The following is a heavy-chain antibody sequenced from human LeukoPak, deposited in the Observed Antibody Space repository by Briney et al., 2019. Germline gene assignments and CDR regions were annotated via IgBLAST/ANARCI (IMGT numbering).Heavy chain of an antibody. CDR3: ARPDEDRGYSYGYNY. V-gene: IGHV1-69*13. J-gene: IGHJ4*02. CDR1: GGTISSYA. D-gene: IGHD5-18*01. Sequence: SVKVSCKASGGTISSYAISWVRQAPGQGLEWMGGIIPIFGTANYAQKFQGRVTITADESTSTAYMELSSLRSEDTAVYYCARPDEDRGYSYGYNYWGQGTLVTVSS. CDR2: IIPIFGTA.